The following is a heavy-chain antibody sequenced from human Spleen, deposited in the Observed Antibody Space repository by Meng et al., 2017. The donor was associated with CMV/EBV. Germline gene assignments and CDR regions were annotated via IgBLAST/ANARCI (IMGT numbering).Heavy chain of an antibody. CDR1: TFSSYA. CDR3: ARESITMVRGVIGGMDV. CDR2: IIPIFGTA. D-gene: IGHD3-10*01. J-gene: IGHJ6*02. Sequence: TFSSYAISWVRQAPGQGLEWMGGIIPIFGTASYAQKFQGRVTMTTDTSTSTAYMELRSLRSDDTAVYYCARESITMVRGVIGGMDVWGQGTTVTVSS. V-gene: IGHV1-69*05.